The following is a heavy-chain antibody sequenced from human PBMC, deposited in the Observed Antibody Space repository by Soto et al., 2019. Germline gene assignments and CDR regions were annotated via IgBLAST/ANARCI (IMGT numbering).Heavy chain of an antibody. D-gene: IGHD1-1*01. CDR2: MNPNSGNT. J-gene: IGHJ5*02. CDR3: VRMASSGTLTWFDP. V-gene: IGHV1-8*01. Sequence: GGSLKVAWKASEYPLRIDVSGLVRQETGQGLEWMGWMNPNSGNTGYALKFQGRVSMTRNTSIYTVYLELSSLASDDTAVYYCVRMASSGTLTWFDPSGQ. CDR1: EYPLRIDV.